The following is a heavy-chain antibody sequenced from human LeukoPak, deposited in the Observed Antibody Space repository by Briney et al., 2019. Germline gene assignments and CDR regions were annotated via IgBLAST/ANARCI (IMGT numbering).Heavy chain of an antibody. CDR3: AREGDDSSGYFSSY. CDR2: IYHSGST. CDR1: GGSISSSSYY. Sequence: SETLSLTCTVSGGSISSSSYYWGWIRQPPGKGLEWIGYIYHSGSTYYNPSLKSRVTISVDRSKNQSSLKLSSVTAADTAVYYCAREGDDSSGYFSSYWGQGTLVTVSS. D-gene: IGHD3-22*01. J-gene: IGHJ4*02. V-gene: IGHV4-39*07.